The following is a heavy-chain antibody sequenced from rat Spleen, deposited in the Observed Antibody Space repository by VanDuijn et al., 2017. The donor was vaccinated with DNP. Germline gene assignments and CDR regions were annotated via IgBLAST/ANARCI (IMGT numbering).Heavy chain of an antibody. D-gene: IGHD1-4*01. J-gene: IGHJ4*01. Sequence: EVQLQESGPGLVKTSQSLSLTCSVTGYSITSSYRWNWIRKFPGNKLEWMGSVNSAATTNYNPSLKSRISITRDTSKNQLFLQVNSVTTEDTATYYCARWPGYNPPYAMDAWGQGTSVTVSS. V-gene: IGHV3-3*01. CDR3: ARWPGYNPPYAMDA. CDR1: GYSITSSYR. CDR2: VNSAATT.